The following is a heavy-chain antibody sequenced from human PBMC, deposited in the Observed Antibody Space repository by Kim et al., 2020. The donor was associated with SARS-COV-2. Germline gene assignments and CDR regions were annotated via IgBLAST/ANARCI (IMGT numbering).Heavy chain of an antibody. J-gene: IGHJ3*02. D-gene: IGHD1-26*01. CDR1: GFTFSSYA. V-gene: IGHV3-23*01. Sequence: GGSLRLSCAASGFTFSSYAMSWVRQAPGKGLEWVSAISGSGGSTYYADSVKGRFTISRDNSKNTLYLQMNSLRAEDTAVYYCAKSIVVREWELLRYAFDIWGQGTMVTVSS. CDR2: ISGSGGST. CDR3: AKSIVVREWELLRYAFDI.